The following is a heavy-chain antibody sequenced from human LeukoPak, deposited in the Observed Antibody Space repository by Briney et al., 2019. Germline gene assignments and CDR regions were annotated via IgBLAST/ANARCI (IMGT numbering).Heavy chain of an antibody. CDR1: GLTVSSNC. V-gene: IGHV3-53*01. D-gene: IGHD3-9*01. CDR2: IYSGGNT. CDR3: AKVRDWSQYYLDY. J-gene: IGHJ4*02. Sequence: GGSLRLSCAASGLTVSSNCMSWVRQAPGKGLEWVSFIYSGGNTYYADSVKGRFTISRDNSKNTVHLQMNSLRAEDTAVYYCAKVRDWSQYYLDYWGQGTLVTVSS.